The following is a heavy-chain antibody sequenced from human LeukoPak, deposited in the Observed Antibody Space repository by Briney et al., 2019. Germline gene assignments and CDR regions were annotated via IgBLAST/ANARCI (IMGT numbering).Heavy chain of an antibody. J-gene: IGHJ4*02. V-gene: IGHV4-34*01. CDR1: GGSFSGYY. CDR2: INHSGST. D-gene: IGHD3-16*02. Sequence: SETLSLTCAVYGGSFSGYYWSWIRQPPGKGLEWIGEINHSGSTNYNPSLKSRVTISVDTSKNQFSLKLSSVTAADTAVYYCARGMARLGESSLPPYFDYWGQGTLVTVSS. CDR3: ARGMARLGESSLPPYFDY.